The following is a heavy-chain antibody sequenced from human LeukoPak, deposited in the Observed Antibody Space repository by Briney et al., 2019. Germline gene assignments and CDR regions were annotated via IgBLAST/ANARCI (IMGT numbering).Heavy chain of an antibody. CDR2: IYSDAST. CDR3: ARASGYSGYDPFDY. V-gene: IGHV3-53*01. D-gene: IGHD5-12*01. CDR1: GFTFSSNY. Sequence: GGSLRLSCAASGFTFSSNYMSWVRQAPGKGLEWVSIIYSDASTYYADSVKGRFTISRDNSKDTLYLQMNSLRAEDTAMYYCARASGYSGYDPFDYWGQGTLVTVSS. J-gene: IGHJ4*02.